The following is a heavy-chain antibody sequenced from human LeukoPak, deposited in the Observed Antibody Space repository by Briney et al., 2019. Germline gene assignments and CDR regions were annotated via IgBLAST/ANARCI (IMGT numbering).Heavy chain of an antibody. J-gene: IGHJ4*02. CDR1: GFTFSSYE. CDR2: ISSSGSTI. CDR3: AREGGYDSSGSFDY. Sequence: PGGSLRLSCAASGFTFSSYEMNWVRQAPGKGLEWVSYISSSGSTIYYADSVKGRFTISRDNAKNLLYLQMNSLRAEDTAVYFCAREGGYDSSGSFDYWGQGTLVTVSS. D-gene: IGHD3-22*01. V-gene: IGHV3-48*03.